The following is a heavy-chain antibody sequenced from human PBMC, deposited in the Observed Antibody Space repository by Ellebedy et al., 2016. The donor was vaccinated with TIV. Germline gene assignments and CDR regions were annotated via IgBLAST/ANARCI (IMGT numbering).Heavy chain of an antibody. CDR1: GFTFSHYG. V-gene: IGHV3-48*04. J-gene: IGHJ6*02. Sequence: GESLKISCVASGFTFSHYGMNWVRQAPGKGLEWVSFISGSGGSIYYADSVRGRLTISRDNAKNSLYLQMNSLRAEDTGVYYCARDFQGMDVWGQGTTVTVSS. CDR2: ISGSGGSI. CDR3: ARDFQGMDV.